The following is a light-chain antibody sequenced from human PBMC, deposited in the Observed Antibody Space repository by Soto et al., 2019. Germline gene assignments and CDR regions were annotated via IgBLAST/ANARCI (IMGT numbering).Light chain of an antibody. J-gene: IGKJ5*01. CDR1: QSISSW. Sequence: DIQMTHSPSSLSASVGSRFSITCRASQSISSWLAWYQQKPGKAPKLLIYDASSLESGVPSRLSGSGSGTELTLTISSLQPDDFATYYCQQYNSYMWTFGHGTRLEIK. V-gene: IGKV1-5*01. CDR3: QQYNSYMWT. CDR2: DAS.